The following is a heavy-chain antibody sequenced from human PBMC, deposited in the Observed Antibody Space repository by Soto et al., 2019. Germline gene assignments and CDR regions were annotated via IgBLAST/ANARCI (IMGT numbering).Heavy chain of an antibody. V-gene: IGHV4-4*02. Sequence: QVQLQESGPGLVKPSGTLSLTCAVSGGSISSSNWWSWVRQPPGKGLEWIGEIYHSGGTNYNPSLTSRLTISVDKSKNQFSLKLSSVTAADTAVYYCAIRIHGDYKAPQGFDIWGQGTMVTVSS. CDR3: AIRIHGDYKAPQGFDI. CDR2: IYHSGGT. CDR1: GGSISSSNW. D-gene: IGHD4-17*01. J-gene: IGHJ3*02.